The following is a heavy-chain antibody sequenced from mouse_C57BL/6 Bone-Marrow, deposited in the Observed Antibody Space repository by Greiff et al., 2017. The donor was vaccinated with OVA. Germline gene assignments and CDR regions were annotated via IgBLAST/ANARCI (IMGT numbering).Heavy chain of an antibody. V-gene: IGHV1-64*01. CDR3: ALYDGYPFAY. Sequence: QVQLKESGAELVKPGASVKLSCKASGYTFTSYWMHWVKQRPGQGLEWIGMIHPNSGSTNYNEKFKSKATLTVDKSSSTAYMQLSSLTSEDSAVYYCALYDGYPFAYWGQGTLVTVSA. CDR2: IHPNSGST. CDR1: GYTFTSYW. D-gene: IGHD2-3*01. J-gene: IGHJ3*01.